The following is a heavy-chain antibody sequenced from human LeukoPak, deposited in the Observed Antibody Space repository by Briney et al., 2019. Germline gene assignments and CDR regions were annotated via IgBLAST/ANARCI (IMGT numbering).Heavy chain of an antibody. CDR3: ASSAAARYGLWYFDL. CDR1: GGSISSYY. J-gene: IGHJ2*01. V-gene: IGHV4-59*08. CDR2: IYSSGNT. D-gene: IGHD6-13*01. Sequence: SETLSLTCTVSGGSISSYYWSWIRQPPGKGLEWIGYIYSSGNTNDNPSLKSRVTISIDTSKNQFSLKLSSVTAADTAVYYCASSAAARYGLWYFDLWGRGTLVTVSS.